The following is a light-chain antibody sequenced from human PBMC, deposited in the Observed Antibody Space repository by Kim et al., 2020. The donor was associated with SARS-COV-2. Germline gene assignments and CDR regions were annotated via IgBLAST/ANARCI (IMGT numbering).Light chain of an antibody. Sequence: GQRVTSSCSGSASDIGSYSVFWYQQLPGSAPKVLIYRDSQRPSGVPARFSGTKSGTSASLAISGVRSDDEADYFCSSWDDTLRAWVFGGGTKVTVL. J-gene: IGLJ3*02. CDR1: ASDIGSYS. V-gene: IGLV1-47*01. CDR2: RDS. CDR3: SSWDDTLRAWV.